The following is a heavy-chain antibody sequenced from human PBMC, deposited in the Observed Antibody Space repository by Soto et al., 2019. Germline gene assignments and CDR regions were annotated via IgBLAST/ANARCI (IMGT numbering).Heavy chain of an antibody. D-gene: IGHD2-2*01. CDR2: VYYNGRA. CDR3: PRPRTILPLPLYATPYFNY. CDR1: GDSISSPTFY. Sequence: PSETLSLTCIVSGDSISSPTFYWGWIRQPPGKGLEWIGSVYYNGRAHYNPSLRSRVTISVDTSENHFSLSLNSVTAADTAVYYCPRPRTILPLPLYATPYFNYWGKGALVTVSS. J-gene: IGHJ4*02. V-gene: IGHV4-39*02.